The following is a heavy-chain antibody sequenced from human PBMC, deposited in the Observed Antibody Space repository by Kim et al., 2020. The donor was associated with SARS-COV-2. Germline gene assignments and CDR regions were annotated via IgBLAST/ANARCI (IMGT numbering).Heavy chain of an antibody. J-gene: IGHJ3*02. CDR2: IDWAGDK. CDR3: ARSGSLYHDGSGSSYFIDAFEI. Sequence: SGPTLVNPTQTLTLTCTFSGFSLNTSGMCVNWIRQPPGKALEWLALIDWAGDKYYSTSLKTRLSVSKEPSKNQVVLTMTNMDPVDTATYYCARSGSLYHDGSGSSYFIDAFEIWGQGTSVTVSS. D-gene: IGHD6-19*01. V-gene: IGHV2-70*01. CDR1: GFSLNTSGMC.